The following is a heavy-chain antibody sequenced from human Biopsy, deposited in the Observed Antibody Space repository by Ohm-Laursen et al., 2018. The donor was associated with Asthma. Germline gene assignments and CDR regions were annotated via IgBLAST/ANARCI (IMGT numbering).Heavy chain of an antibody. CDR3: ASRGGDFWSGYYMDY. J-gene: IGHJ4*02. CDR2: ISFDGRYE. D-gene: IGHD3-3*01. V-gene: IGHV3-30*03. Sequence: SLRLSCAASGFSFGSFGMHWGRQVPGKGPEWVALISFDGRYEYYADSVKGRFTISRDNPMKRLYLQMSSLTAEDTAVYYCASRGGDFWSGYYMDYWGQGTLVTVSS. CDR1: GFSFGSFG.